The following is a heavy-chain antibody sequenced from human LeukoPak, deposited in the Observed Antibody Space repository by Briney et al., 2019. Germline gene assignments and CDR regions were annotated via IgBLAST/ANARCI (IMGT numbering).Heavy chain of an antibody. Sequence: GGSLRLSCAASGFTFGSYWMSWVRQAPGKGLEWVANIKQDGSEKYYVDSVKGRFTISRDNAKNSLYLQMNSLRAEDTAVYYCAIPEGDFDYWGQGALVTVSS. J-gene: IGHJ4*02. CDR1: GFTFGSYW. CDR3: AIPEGDFDY. CDR2: IKQDGSEK. V-gene: IGHV3-7*01.